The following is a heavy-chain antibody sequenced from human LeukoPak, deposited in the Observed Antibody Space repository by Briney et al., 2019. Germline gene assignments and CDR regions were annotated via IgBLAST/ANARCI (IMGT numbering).Heavy chain of an antibody. J-gene: IGHJ5*02. CDR3: ARSTMVRGAHYWFDP. CDR2: ISAYNGNK. CDR1: GYTFTSYG. V-gene: IGHV1-18*01. Sequence: ASVKVFCKASGYTFTSYGISWVRQAPGQRLEWMGWISAYNGNKNYAQKLQGRVTMTTDTSTSTAYMELRSLRSDDTAVYYCARSTMVRGAHYWFDPWGQGTLVTVSS. D-gene: IGHD3-10*01.